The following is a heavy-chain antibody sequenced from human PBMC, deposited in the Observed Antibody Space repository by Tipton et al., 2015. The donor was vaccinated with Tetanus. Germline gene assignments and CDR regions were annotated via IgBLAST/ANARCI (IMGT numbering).Heavy chain of an antibody. CDR2: IDPNSGAT. CDR3: ARDRGDYIYYGMDV. Sequence: AEVKKPRASVKVSCKASGYTFTGYYMYWVRQAPGQGLEWVGWIDPNSGATIYAQNFQGRVTMTRDTSISTVYMELSRLRSDDTAVYYCARDRGDYIYYGMDVWGPGTTVTVSS. V-gene: IGHV1-2*02. D-gene: IGHD2-21*01. CDR1: GYTFTGYY. J-gene: IGHJ6*02.